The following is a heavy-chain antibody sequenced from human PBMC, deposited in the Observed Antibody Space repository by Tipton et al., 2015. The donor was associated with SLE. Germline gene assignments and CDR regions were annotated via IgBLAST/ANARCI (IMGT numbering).Heavy chain of an antibody. V-gene: IGHV4-34*01. Sequence: TLSLTCAVYGGSFSGYYWSWIRQPPGKGPEWIGEINHSGSTNYNPSLKSRVTISVDTSKNQFSLKLSSVTAADTAVYYCARESESYYNYYYGMDVWGQGTTVTVSS. J-gene: IGHJ6*02. CDR2: INHSGST. CDR1: GGSFSGYY. D-gene: IGHD1-26*01. CDR3: ARESESYYNYYYGMDV.